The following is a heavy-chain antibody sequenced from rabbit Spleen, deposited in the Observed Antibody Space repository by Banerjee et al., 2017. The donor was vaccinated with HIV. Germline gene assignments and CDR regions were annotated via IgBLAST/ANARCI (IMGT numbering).Heavy chain of an antibody. CDR2: IYAGSSGNT. J-gene: IGHJ6*01. D-gene: IGHD8-1*01. CDR1: GFSFSSSYW. V-gene: IGHV1S40*01. CDR3: ARDTGSSFSSYGMDL. Sequence: QSLEESGGDLVKPGASLTLTCTASGFSFSSSYWIWWVRQAPGKGLEWIACIYAGSSGNTYYASWAKGRFTISKTSSTTVTLQMTSLTATDTATYFCARDTGSSFSSYGMDLWGQGTLVTVS.